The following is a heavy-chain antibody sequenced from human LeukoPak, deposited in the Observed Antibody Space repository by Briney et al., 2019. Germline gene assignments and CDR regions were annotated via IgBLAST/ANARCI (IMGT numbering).Heavy chain of an antibody. D-gene: IGHD6-13*01. CDR1: GFTFSNAW. Sequence: GGSLRLSCAASGFTFSNAWMSWVRQAPGKGLEWVGRIKSKTGGGTTDYAAPVKGRFTISRDDSKNTLYLQMNSLKTEDTAVYYCTTDHSSSWYGRDYYGMDVWGKGTTVTVSS. CDR2: IKSKTGGGTT. J-gene: IGHJ6*04. V-gene: IGHV3-15*01. CDR3: TTDHSSSWYGRDYYGMDV.